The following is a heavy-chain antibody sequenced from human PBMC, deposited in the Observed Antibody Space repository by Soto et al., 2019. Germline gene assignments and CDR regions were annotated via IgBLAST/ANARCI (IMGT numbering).Heavy chain of an antibody. Sequence: ASVKVSCKASGYTFTSYGISWVRQAPGQGLEWMGWISAYNGNTNYAQKLQGRVTMTTDTSTSTAYMELRSLRSDDTAVYYCARERTLQYYDSSGYLKAYDAFDIWGQGTMVTVSS. CDR1: GYTFTSYG. J-gene: IGHJ3*02. V-gene: IGHV1-18*01. D-gene: IGHD3-22*01. CDR2: ISAYNGNT. CDR3: ARERTLQYYDSSGYLKAYDAFDI.